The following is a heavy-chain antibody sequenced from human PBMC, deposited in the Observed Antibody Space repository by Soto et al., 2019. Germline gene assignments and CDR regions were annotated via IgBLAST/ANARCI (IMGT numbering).Heavy chain of an antibody. V-gene: IGHV3-33*01. Sequence: GGSLRLSCAASGFNFSSYVMHWVRQAPGKGLEWVAVIWYDGGNKYYADSVKGRFTISRDNSKNTLYLQMNSLRAEDTAVYYCARAGQPYDFWSGYYFRGDAFDIWGQGTMVTVSS. CDR1: GFNFSSYV. CDR3: ARAGQPYDFWSGYYFRGDAFDI. CDR2: IWYDGGNK. J-gene: IGHJ3*02. D-gene: IGHD3-3*01.